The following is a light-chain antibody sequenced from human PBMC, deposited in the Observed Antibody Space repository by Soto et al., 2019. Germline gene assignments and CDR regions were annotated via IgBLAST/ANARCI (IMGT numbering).Light chain of an antibody. Sequence: IQMTQSPSTLSASVGDRVTITCQASQTISNWLAWYQQKPGKAPKLLIYKASTLESGVPSRFSGSGSGTEFTLTIGSLQPEDFAVYYCQQRSNWPRTFGQGTKVDIK. V-gene: IGKV1-5*03. CDR2: KAS. J-gene: IGKJ1*01. CDR3: QQRSNWPRT. CDR1: QTISNW.